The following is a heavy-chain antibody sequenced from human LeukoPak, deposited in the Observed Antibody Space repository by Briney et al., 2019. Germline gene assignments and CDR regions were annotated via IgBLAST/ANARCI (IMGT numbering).Heavy chain of an antibody. J-gene: IGHJ4*02. CDR1: GGSVSDYY. CDR3: ASRKLGNDY. V-gene: IGHV4-59*02. Sequence: SETLSLTCTISGGSVSDYYWSWIRQSPGKGLEWIGYIYYTGSTSYNPSLKSRVTISADTSKNEFSLKLNSVTATDTAVYYCASRKLGNDYWGQGTLVTVSS. CDR2: IYYTGST. D-gene: IGHD7-27*01.